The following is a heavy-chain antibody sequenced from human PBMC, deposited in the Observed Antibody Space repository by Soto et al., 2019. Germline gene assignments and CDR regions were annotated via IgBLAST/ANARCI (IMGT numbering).Heavy chain of an antibody. Sequence: EVQLVESGGGLVQPGGSLRLSCAVSGFTVSSNYMSWVRQAPGKGLEWVSAIYSGGSKYYAESVKGRFTISRDNSKNTLYRQMNSLRAEDTAVYYCARLEGSSWSFDYWGQGTLVTVSS. D-gene: IGHD6-13*01. CDR3: ARLEGSSWSFDY. CDR2: IYSGGSK. V-gene: IGHV3-66*04. J-gene: IGHJ4*02. CDR1: GFTVSSNY.